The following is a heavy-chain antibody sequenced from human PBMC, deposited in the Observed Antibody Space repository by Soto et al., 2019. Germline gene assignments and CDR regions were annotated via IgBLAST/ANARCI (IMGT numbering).Heavy chain of an antibody. V-gene: IGHV5-10-1*01. J-gene: IGHJ6*02. Sequence: XESLKLSGQCSGNGFTSYWISLVLKIPGKGLEWMGRIDPSDSYTNYSPSFQGHVTISADKSISTAYLQWSSLKASDTAMYYCARHPPYYDFWSGYYTQGRYYYYGMDVWGQGTTVTVSS. D-gene: IGHD3-3*01. CDR2: IDPSDSYT. CDR1: GNGFTSYW. CDR3: ARHPPYYDFWSGYYTQGRYYYYGMDV.